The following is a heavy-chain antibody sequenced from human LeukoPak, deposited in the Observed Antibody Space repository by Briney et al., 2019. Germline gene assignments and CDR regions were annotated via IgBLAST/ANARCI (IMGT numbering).Heavy chain of an antibody. V-gene: IGHV4-39*01. CDR2: IYYSGTT. CDR3: ARHPQTIVVVPVGAFDI. CDR1: GASISSSSHY. J-gene: IGHJ3*02. Sequence: TSETLSLTCTVSGASISSSSHYWGWIRQPPGKGLEWIGSIYYSGTTYYNPSLKSRVTISVDTSKNQFSLKLSSVTAADTAVYYCARHPQTIVVVPVGAFDIWGQGTMVTVSS. D-gene: IGHD3-22*01.